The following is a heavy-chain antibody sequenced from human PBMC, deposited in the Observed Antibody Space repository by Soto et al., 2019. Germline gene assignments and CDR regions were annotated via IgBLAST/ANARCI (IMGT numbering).Heavy chain of an antibody. CDR1: GFTFSNYA. D-gene: IGHD2-2*01. J-gene: IGHJ4*02. V-gene: IGHV3-23*01. CDR3: AKSNLYGSSNRCYVFDY. CDR2: ISGSGGST. Sequence: PGGSLRLSCAVSGFTFSNYAMNWVRQPPGKGLEWVSAISGSGGSTYYADSVKGRFTISRDNSKNTLYLQMSSLRAEDTAVYYCAKSNLYGSSNRCYVFDYWGQGTLVTVSS.